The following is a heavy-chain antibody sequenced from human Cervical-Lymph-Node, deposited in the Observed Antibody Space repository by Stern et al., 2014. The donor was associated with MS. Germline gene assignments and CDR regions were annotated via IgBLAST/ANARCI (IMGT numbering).Heavy chain of an antibody. CDR2: ISGSGSST. V-gene: IGHV3-23*04. CDR1: GFTFSSSA. Sequence: EVQLVESGGGLVQPGGSLRLSCAASGFTFSSSAMNWVRRAPGKGLEWVSLISGSGSSTYYADSVKGRFTISRDSSKNTLYLQMNSLRAEDTAIYYCAKQWALDYWGQGTLVTVSS. CDR3: AKQWALDY. D-gene: IGHD2-8*01. J-gene: IGHJ4*02.